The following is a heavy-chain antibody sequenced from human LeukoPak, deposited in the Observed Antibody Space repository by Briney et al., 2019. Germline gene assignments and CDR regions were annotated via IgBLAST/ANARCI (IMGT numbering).Heavy chain of an antibody. CDR2: IYYSGST. D-gene: IGHD6-13*01. Sequence: SETLSLTCTVSGCSISSSSYYWGWIRQPPGKGLEWIGSIYYSGSTYYNPSLKSRVTISVDTSKNQFSLKLSSVTAADTAVYYCARGRYSSSWYRHYYYYYYMDVWGKGTTVTVSS. V-gene: IGHV4-39*07. CDR3: ARGRYSSSWYRHYYYYYYMDV. J-gene: IGHJ6*03. CDR1: GCSISSSSYY.